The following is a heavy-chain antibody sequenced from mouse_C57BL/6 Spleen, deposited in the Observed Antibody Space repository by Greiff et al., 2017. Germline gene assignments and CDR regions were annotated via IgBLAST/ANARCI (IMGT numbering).Heavy chain of an antibody. CDR3: ARCGGDVYDSYWYFDV. CDR2: INPGSGGT. V-gene: IGHV1-54*01. Sequence: PGQGLEWIGVINPGSGGTNYNEKFKGKGTLTADKSSSTAYMQLSSMTSEDSAVYFCARCGGDVYDSYWYFDVWGTGTTVTVSS. J-gene: IGHJ1*03. D-gene: IGHD2-2*01.